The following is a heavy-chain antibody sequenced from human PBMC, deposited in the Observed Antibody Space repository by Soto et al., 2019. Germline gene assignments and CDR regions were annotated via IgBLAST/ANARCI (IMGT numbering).Heavy chain of an antibody. CDR2: LNQDGSEI. Sequence: EVQLVESGGGLVQPGGSLRLSCVTSGFTFSASWMNWVRQAPGKGLEWVANLNQDGSEIKYVDSVKGRFTISRDNAVNSVYLQINSLRTEDTAVYYCASWVHPRNYWGQGTRVTVSS. CDR1: GFTFSASW. CDR3: ASWVHPRNY. J-gene: IGHJ4*02. D-gene: IGHD3-16*01. V-gene: IGHV3-7*01.